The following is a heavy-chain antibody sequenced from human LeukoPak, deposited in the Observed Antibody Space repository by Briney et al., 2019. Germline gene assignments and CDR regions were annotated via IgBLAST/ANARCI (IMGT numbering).Heavy chain of an antibody. CDR2: ISGSGGST. D-gene: IGHD6-19*01. CDR3: AKDAPQAGEQWLVGEFDY. J-gene: IGHJ4*02. Sequence: GGSLRLSCAASGFTFSSYSMNWVRQAPGKGLEWVSGISGSGGSTYHADSVKGRFTISRDNSKNTLYLQMNSLRAEDTAVYYCAKDAPQAGEQWLVGEFDYWGQGTLVTVSS. CDR1: GFTFSSYS. V-gene: IGHV3-23*01.